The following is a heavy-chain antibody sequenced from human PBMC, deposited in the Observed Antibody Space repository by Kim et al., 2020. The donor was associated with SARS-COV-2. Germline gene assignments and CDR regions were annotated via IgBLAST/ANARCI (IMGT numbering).Heavy chain of an antibody. J-gene: IGHJ5*02. Sequence: GGSLRLSCAASGFTFSSYWMSLVRQAPGKGLEWVANIKQDGSEKYYVDSVKGRFTISRDNAKNSLYLQMNSLRAEDTAVYYCAGGGAYYDILTGYYTDSWFDPWGQGTLVTVSS. V-gene: IGHV3-7*03. D-gene: IGHD3-9*01. CDR3: AGGGAYYDILTGYYTDSWFDP. CDR1: GFTFSSYW. CDR2: IKQDGSEK.